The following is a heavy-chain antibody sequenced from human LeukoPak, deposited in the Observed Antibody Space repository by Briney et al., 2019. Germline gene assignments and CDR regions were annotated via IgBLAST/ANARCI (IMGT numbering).Heavy chain of an antibody. CDR3: ARQSLGASGLDH. Sequence: GGSLRLPCAVSGFRFNSHHMHWVRQAPNKGLEWVAVAPHDRSSPSHAASVNGRFTISRDNSKDTLFLHMDSLRVDDTAIYYCARQSLGASGLDHWGQGVLVTVSS. CDR2: APHDRSSP. D-gene: IGHD1-26*01. CDR1: GFRFNSHH. J-gene: IGHJ4*02. V-gene: IGHV3-30*03.